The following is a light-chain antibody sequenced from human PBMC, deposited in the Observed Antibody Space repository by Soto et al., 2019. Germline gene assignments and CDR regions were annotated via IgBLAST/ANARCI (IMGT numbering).Light chain of an antibody. CDR2: DVS. J-gene: IGLJ1*01. CDR3: SSYTSSSTLYV. Sequence: QSALTQPASVSGSPGQSITISCTGTSSDVGGYNYVSWYQQHPGKAPKLMIYDVSNRPSGVSNRCSGSKSGNTASLTISGRQAEDEADYYCSSYTSSSTLYVFGTGNKLTVL. V-gene: IGLV2-14*01. CDR1: SSDVGGYNY.